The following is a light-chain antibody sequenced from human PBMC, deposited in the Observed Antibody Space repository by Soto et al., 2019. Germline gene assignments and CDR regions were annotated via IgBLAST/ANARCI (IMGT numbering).Light chain of an antibody. V-gene: IGLV1-40*01. CDR2: GNS. CDR1: SSNIGAGYD. Sequence: QSVLTQPPSVSGAPGQRVTISCTRSSSNIGAGYDVHWYQQLPGTAPKLLIYGNSNRPSRVPDRFSGSKSGTSASLAITGLQAEDEADYYCQSYDSSLRGVVFGGGTKLTVL. CDR3: QSYDSSLRGVV. J-gene: IGLJ2*01.